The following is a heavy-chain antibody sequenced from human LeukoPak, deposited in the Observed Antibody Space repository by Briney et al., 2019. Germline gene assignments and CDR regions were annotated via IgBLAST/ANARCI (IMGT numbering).Heavy chain of an antibody. CDR3: ARDPTVTTNGDY. Sequence: GGSLRLSCAASGFTFSSYSMNWVRQAPGKGLEWVSSISSSSSYIYYADSVKGRFTISRDNAKNSLYLQMNSLRAEDTAVYYCARDPTVTTNGDYWGQGTLVTVSS. CDR2: ISSSSSYI. J-gene: IGHJ4*02. D-gene: IGHD4-11*01. CDR1: GFTFSSYS. V-gene: IGHV3-21*01.